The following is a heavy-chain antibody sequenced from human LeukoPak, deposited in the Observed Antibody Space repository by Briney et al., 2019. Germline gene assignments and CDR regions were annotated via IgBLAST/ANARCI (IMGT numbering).Heavy chain of an antibody. V-gene: IGHV3-48*03. CDR1: GFTFSSYE. J-gene: IGHJ4*02. CDR3: ARVGETTPAFDY. CDR2: ISSSGSTI. Sequence: GGSLRLSCAASGFTFSSYEMNWVRQAPGKGLEWVSYISSSGSTIYYADSVKGRFTISRDNAKNSRYLQMNSLRAEDTAVYYCARVGETTPAFDYWGQGTLVTVSS. D-gene: IGHD1-7*01.